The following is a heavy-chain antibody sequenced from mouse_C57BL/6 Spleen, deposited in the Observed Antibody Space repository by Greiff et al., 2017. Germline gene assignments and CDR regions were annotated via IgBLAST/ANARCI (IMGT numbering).Heavy chain of an antibody. CDR2: INYDGSST. J-gene: IGHJ2*01. CDR3: ARAPYYCGSSPYYFDY. D-gene: IGHD1-1*01. CDR1: GFTFSDYY. V-gene: IGHV5-16*01. Sequence: EVKLVESEGGLVQPGSSMKLSCTASGFTFSDYYMAWVRQVPEKGLEWVANINYDGSSTYYLDSLKSRFIISRDNAKNMLYLQMSSLKSEDTATYYCARAPYYCGSSPYYFDYWGQGTTLTVSS.